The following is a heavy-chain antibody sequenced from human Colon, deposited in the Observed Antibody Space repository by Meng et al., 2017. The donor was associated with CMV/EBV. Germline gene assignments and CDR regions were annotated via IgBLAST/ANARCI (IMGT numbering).Heavy chain of an antibody. D-gene: IGHD1-26*01. CDR1: GYTFTSYG. CDR2: ISGYNDRR. J-gene: IGHJ3*02. V-gene: IGHV1-18*01. CDR3: ARGPFVVVGVSAFDI. Sequence: ASVKVSCKASGYTFTSYGVSWVRQAPGQGLEWMGWISGYNDRRNYAQSLQGRVTMTTDTSTNTAYMELRSLRSDDTAVYYCARGPFVVVGVSAFDIWGQGTMVTVSS.